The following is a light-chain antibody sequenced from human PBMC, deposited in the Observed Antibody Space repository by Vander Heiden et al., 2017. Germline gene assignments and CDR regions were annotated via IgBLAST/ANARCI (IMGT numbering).Light chain of an antibody. V-gene: IGKV6-21*01. Sequence: EIVLTQSPDFPSVPPKEKVTITCRARQSLARSLHWYQQKPDQSPKLLIRDASQSFAGAPSRFSGRGSGTDSTLTINRLEAEDAAMYYCQQSSSLPLTFGGGTKVEIK. J-gene: IGKJ4*01. CDR1: QSLARS. CDR2: DAS. CDR3: QQSSSLPLT.